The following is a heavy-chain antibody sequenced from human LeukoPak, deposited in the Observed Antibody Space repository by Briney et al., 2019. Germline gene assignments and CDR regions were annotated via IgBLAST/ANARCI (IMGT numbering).Heavy chain of an antibody. V-gene: IGHV3-23*01. J-gene: IGHJ4*02. D-gene: IGHD4-17*01. CDR3: ARRGESTSYGDYRFDY. Sequence: GGSLRLSCAASGFTFSNYAMSWVRQAPGRGLEWVSAISGSSGLTYYADSVKGRFTISRDNSKDTLFLQMNSLRAEDTAVYYCARRGESTSYGDYRFDYWGQGTLVTVSS. CDR1: GFTFSNYA. CDR2: ISGSSGLT.